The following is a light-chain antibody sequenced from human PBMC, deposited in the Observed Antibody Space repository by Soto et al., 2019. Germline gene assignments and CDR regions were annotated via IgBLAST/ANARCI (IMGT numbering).Light chain of an antibody. J-gene: IGKJ1*01. V-gene: IGKV2-30*01. CDR2: KVS. Sequence: DVVMTQSPLSLPVSLGQPASISCRSSQSHVYSDGSTYLNYFQQRPGQSPRRLINKVSYRDSGVPDRLSGSGSGTHFTLKISRVEAEDVGLYDCMQATHWPTFGRGTKVEIK. CDR3: MQATHWPT. CDR1: QSHVYSDGSTY.